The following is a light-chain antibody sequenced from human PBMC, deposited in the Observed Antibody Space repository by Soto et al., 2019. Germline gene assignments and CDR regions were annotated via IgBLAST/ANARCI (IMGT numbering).Light chain of an antibody. V-gene: IGLV1-51*01. CDR3: GTWDSSLSAYV. J-gene: IGLJ1*01. CDR1: SSNIGNNY. Sequence: QSVLTQPPSVSAAPGQTVTISCSGSSSNIGNNYVSWYQQLPGTAPKLLIYDNTKRPSVIPDRFSGSKSGTSATLGITGLQTGDEADYNCGTWDSSLSAYVFGTGTKVTVL. CDR2: DNT.